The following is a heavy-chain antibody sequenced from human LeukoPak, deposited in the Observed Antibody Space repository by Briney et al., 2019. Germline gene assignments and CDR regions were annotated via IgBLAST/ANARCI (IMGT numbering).Heavy chain of an antibody. CDR3: ARGNGYPFDY. CDR2: TYYRYKRYK. CDR1: GDSLSRNSAT. V-gene: IGHV6-1*01. Sequence: KASQTLSLTCAISGDSLSRNSATWNWVRQSPSRGLEWLGRTYYRYKRYKDYAVSVKGRVTINPDASKKQFSLQLNSVTPEDTAMYYCARGNGYPFDYWGQGTLVTVSS. D-gene: IGHD3-16*01. J-gene: IGHJ4*02.